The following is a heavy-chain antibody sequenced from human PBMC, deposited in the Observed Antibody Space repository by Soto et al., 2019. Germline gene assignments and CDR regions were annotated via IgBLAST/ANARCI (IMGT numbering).Heavy chain of an antibody. CDR3: ARRVRVYDYGDYEAAFDI. CDR1: GFTFSSYW. V-gene: IGHV3-7*01. D-gene: IGHD4-17*01. J-gene: IGHJ3*02. CDR2: IKQDGSEK. Sequence: GGSLRLSCAASGFTFSSYWMSWVRQAPGKGLEWVANIKQDGSEKYYVDSVKGRFTISRDNAKNSLYLQMNSLRAEDTAVYYCARRVRVYDYGDYEAAFDIWGQGTMVTVSS.